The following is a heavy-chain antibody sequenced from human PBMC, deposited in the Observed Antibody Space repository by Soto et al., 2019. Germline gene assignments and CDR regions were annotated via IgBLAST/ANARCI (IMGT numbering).Heavy chain of an antibody. J-gene: IGHJ3*02. D-gene: IGHD3-22*01. CDR3: ARASMIVVVDAFDI. V-gene: IGHV1-69*02. CDR1: GGTFSSYT. Sequence: QVQLVQSGAEVKKPGSSVKVSCKASGGTFSSYTISWVRQAPGQGLEWMGRIIPILGIANYAQKFQGRVTITADKSTSTAYMELSSLRSEETAVYYCARASMIVVVDAFDIWGQGTMVTVSS. CDR2: IIPILGIA.